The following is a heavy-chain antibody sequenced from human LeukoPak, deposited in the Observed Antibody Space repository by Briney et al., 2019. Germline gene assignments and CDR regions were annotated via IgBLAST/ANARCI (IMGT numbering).Heavy chain of an antibody. V-gene: IGHV4-59*01. CDR1: GGSISSYY. CDR2: IYYSGST. Sequence: SETLSLTCTVYGGSISSYYWSWIRQPPGKGLEWIGYIYYSGSTNYNPSLKSRVTISVDTSKNQFSLKLSSVTAADTAVYYCARDSSGWSDYWGQGTLVTVSS. CDR3: ARDSSGWSDY. J-gene: IGHJ4*02. D-gene: IGHD6-19*01.